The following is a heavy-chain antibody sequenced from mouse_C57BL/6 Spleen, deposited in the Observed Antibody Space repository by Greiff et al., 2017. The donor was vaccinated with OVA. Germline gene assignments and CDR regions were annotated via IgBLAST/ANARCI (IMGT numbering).Heavy chain of an antibody. J-gene: IGHJ3*01. Sequence: EVQVVESGGDLVKPGGSLKLSCAASGFTFSSYGMSWVRQTPDKRLEWVATISSGGSYTYYPDSVKGRFTISRDNAKNTLYLQMSSLKSEDTAMYYCARHNDYDGRAWLAYWGQGTLVTVSA. V-gene: IGHV5-6*01. CDR1: GFTFSSYG. CDR3: ARHNDYDGRAWLAY. CDR2: ISSGGSYT. D-gene: IGHD2-4*01.